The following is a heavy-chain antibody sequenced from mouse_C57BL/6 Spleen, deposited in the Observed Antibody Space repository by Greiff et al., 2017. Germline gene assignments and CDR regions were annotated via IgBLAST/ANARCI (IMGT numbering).Heavy chain of an antibody. CDR1: GFTFSSYA. CDR2: ISDGGSYT. D-gene: IGHD1-1*01. Sequence: EVKLVESGGGLVKPGGSLKISCAASGFTFSSYAMPWVRQTPEKRLEWVATISDGGSYTYYPDNVKGRFTISRYNAKNNLYLQMSHLKSEDTAMYYCARDGSSYYFDYWGQGTTLTVSS. J-gene: IGHJ2*01. CDR3: ARDGSSYYFDY. V-gene: IGHV5-4*01.